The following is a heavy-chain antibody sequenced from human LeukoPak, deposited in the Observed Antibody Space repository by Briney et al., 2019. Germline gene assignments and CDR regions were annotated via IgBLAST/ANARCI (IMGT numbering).Heavy chain of an antibody. CDR2: ISSSSSYI. V-gene: IGHV3-21*01. Sequence: GGSLRLSCAASGFTFSSYAMSWVRQAPGKGLEWVSSISSSSSYIYYADSVKGRFTISRDNAKNSLYLQMNSLRAEDTAVYYCARAALRYCSSTSCPPYDAFDIWGQGTMVTVSS. J-gene: IGHJ3*02. CDR3: ARAALRYCSSTSCPPYDAFDI. CDR1: GFTFSSYA. D-gene: IGHD2-2*01.